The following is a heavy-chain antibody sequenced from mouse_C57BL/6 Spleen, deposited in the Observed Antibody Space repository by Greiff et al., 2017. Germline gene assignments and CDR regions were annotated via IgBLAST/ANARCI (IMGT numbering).Heavy chain of an antibody. Sequence: EVQLQQSGPELVKPGASVKISCKASGYSFTGYYMNWVKQSPEKSLEWIGEINPSTGGTTYNQKFKAKATLTVDKSSSTAYMQLKSLTSEDAAVYYCARWGAQATGRLFDYWGQGTTLTVSS. CDR2: INPSTGGT. J-gene: IGHJ2*01. CDR3: ARWGAQATGRLFDY. V-gene: IGHV1-42*01. D-gene: IGHD3-2*02. CDR1: GYSFTGYY.